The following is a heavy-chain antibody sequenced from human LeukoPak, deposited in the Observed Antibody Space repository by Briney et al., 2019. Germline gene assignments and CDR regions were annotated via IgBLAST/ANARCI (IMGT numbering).Heavy chain of an antibody. V-gene: IGHV3-21*01. D-gene: IGHD3-22*01. CDR1: GFTFNTYT. CDR2: ISSSSNHI. Sequence: GGSLRLSRAASGFTFNTYTMNWVRQAPGKGLEWVSSISSSSNHIYYADSVEGRFTISRDNAANSLYLQMNSLRAEDTAVYHCARDRGLTYYYDSSGYRPMDVWGKGTTVTVSS. CDR3: ARDRGLTYYYDSSGYRPMDV. J-gene: IGHJ6*03.